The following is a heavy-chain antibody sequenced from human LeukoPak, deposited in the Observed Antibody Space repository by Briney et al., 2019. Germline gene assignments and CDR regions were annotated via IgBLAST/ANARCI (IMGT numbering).Heavy chain of an antibody. J-gene: IGHJ4*02. V-gene: IGHV3-23*01. CDR1: GFIFSTYW. CDR3: AKDVLAYVNTAKDY. CDR2: ISGSGTGT. Sequence: PGGSLRLSCEVSGFIFSTYWMSWVRQAPGKGLEWVSTISGSGTGTYYADSVKGRFTISRDNSKNTLYLQMNSLRVEDTAVYYCAKDVLAYVNTAKDYWGQGTLVTVSS. D-gene: IGHD5-18*01.